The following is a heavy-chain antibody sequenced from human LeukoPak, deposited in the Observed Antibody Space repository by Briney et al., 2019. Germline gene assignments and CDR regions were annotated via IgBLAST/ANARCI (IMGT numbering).Heavy chain of an antibody. Sequence: GGSLRLSCAASGFTFSSYSMNWVRQAPGKGLEWVSSIGTSSSYIYYADSLKGRFTISRDNAKNSLYLQMNSLRAEDTAVYYCARSGYGSGSYDIGYWGQGTLVTVSS. D-gene: IGHD3-10*01. CDR1: GFTFSSYS. CDR3: ARSGYGSGSYDIGY. V-gene: IGHV3-21*01. CDR2: IGTSSSYI. J-gene: IGHJ4*02.